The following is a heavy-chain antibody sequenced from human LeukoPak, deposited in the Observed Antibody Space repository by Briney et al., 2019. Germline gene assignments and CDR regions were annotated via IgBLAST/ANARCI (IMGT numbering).Heavy chain of an antibody. V-gene: IGHV3-7*01. CDR1: GFIFSSYW. J-gene: IGHJ4*02. D-gene: IGHD6-13*01. CDR2: IKQDGSEK. CDR3: ARDKRYSSSLDY. Sequence: GGSLRLSCAASGFIFSSYWMSWVRQAPGKGLEWVANIKQDGSEKYYVDSVKGRFTISRDNAKNSLYLQMNSLRAEDTAVYYCARDKRYSSSLDYWGQGTLVTVSS.